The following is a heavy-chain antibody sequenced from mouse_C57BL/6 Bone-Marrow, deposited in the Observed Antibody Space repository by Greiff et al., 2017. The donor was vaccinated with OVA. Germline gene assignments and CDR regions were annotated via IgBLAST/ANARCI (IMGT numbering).Heavy chain of an antibody. J-gene: IGHJ2*01. V-gene: IGHV1-50*01. CDR3: ARRRIYYGSSDDFDY. CDR1: GYTFTSYW. Sequence: QVQLQQPGAELVKPGASVKLSCKASGYTFTSYWMQWVKQRPGQGLEWIGEIDPSDSYTNYNQKFKGKATLTVDTSSSTAYMQLSSLTSEDSAVYYCARRRIYYGSSDDFDYWGQGTTLTVSS. CDR2: IDPSDSYT. D-gene: IGHD1-1*01.